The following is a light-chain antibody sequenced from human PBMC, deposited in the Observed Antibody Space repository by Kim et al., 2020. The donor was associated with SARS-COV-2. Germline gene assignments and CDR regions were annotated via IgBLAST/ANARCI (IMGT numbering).Light chain of an antibody. Sequence: ALGQTVTITCQGDSLSNYHASWFQQRAGQAPVLVIYGDNIRPSGIPDRFSGSSSGSRASLTITGAQAEDEADYYCSSRDTSGDHWVFGGGTQLTVL. V-gene: IGLV3-19*01. J-gene: IGLJ3*02. CDR2: GDN. CDR3: SSRDTSGDHWV. CDR1: SLSNYH.